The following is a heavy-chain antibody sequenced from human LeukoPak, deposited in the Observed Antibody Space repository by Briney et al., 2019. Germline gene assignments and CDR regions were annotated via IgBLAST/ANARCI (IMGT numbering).Heavy chain of an antibody. J-gene: IGHJ4*02. CDR1: GFTFSSYG. Sequence: GGSLRLSCAASGFTFSSYGMRWVRQAPGKGLEWVAVISYDGSSKYYADSVKGRFTISRDNSKNTLYLQMNSLRAEDTAVYYCASRYSSGWYYFDYWGQGTLVTVSS. D-gene: IGHD6-19*01. V-gene: IGHV3-30*03. CDR3: ASRYSSGWYYFDY. CDR2: ISYDGSSK.